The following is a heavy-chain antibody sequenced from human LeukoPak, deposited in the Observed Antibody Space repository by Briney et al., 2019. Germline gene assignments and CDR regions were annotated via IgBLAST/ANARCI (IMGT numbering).Heavy chain of an antibody. CDR3: TRIPADQTFFDF. CDR2: INIDGSSI. J-gene: IGHJ4*02. Sequence: GGSLRLSCAASGFTLNKYWMHWVRQAPGKGLVWVSRINIDGSSISYADSVRGRFTISRDNDKNTLYLQMNNLRAEDTAVYYCTRIPADQTFFDFWGQGTLVTVSS. CDR1: GFTLNKYW. V-gene: IGHV3-74*01. D-gene: IGHD2-2*01.